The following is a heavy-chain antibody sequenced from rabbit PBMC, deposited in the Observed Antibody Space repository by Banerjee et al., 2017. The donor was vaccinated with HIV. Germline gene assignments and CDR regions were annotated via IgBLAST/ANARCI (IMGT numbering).Heavy chain of an antibody. CDR2: IYAGSSGST. D-gene: IGHD7-1*01. J-gene: IGHJ4*01. CDR3: AKDTTDTGWNFNL. CDR1: GFSLNNNYV. Sequence: QEQLEESGGDLVKPEGSLTLTCKASGFSLNNNYVMRWVRQAPGKGLEWIACIYAGSSGSTYYASWAKGRFTISKTSSTTVTLQMTSLTAADTATYFCAKDTTDTGWNFNLWGPGTLVTVS. V-gene: IGHV1S45*01.